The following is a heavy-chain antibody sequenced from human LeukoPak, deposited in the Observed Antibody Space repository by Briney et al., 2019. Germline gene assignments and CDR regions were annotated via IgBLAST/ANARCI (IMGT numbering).Heavy chain of an antibody. D-gene: IGHD1-26*01. CDR3: ARDRWEPPRASDAFDI. CDR2: ISSSSSYI. Sequence: PGGSLRLSCAASGFTFSSYSMNWVRQAPGKGLEWVSSISSSSSYIYYADSVKGRFTISRDNAKNSLYLQMNSLRAEDTAVYYCARDRWEPPRASDAFDIWGQGTMVTVSS. CDR1: GFTFSSYS. J-gene: IGHJ3*02. V-gene: IGHV3-21*01.